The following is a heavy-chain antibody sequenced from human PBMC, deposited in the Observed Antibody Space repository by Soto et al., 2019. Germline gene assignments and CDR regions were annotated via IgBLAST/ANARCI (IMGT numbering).Heavy chain of an antibody. CDR1: GYSFRRYT. J-gene: IGHJ4*02. CDR2: IIPVPGTA. V-gene: IGHV1-69*08. CDR3: AREGDSSYSFDY. Sequence: QVQLVSSGAEVKKPGSSVKVSCKAPGYSFRRYTISWVRQAAGQGLEWLGIIIPVPGTANYAQKFQGRVAITADKSTGTSYLEVCILTFQDTAVYYCAREGDSSYSFDYRGQGTLVTVSS. D-gene: IGHD6-6*01.